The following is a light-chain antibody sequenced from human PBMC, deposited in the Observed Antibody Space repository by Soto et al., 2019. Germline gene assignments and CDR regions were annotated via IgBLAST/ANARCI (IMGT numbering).Light chain of an antibody. CDR2: DAS. J-gene: IGKJ1*01. V-gene: IGKV3-11*01. Sequence: EVVLTQSPATLSLSPGERANLSCRTSQSVSRTLAWYQQKSGQAPRLLIYDASHRATGIPTRFSGSGSGTDFTLTISSLEPEDFAVYYCQQRYNWPQTFGQGTKVEI. CDR3: QQRYNWPQT. CDR1: QSVSRT.